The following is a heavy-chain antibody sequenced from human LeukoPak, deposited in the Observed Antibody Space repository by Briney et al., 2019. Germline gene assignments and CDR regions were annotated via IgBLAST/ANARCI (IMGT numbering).Heavy chain of an antibody. CDR2: ISICSSYI. Sequence: GGSLRLSCAASGFTFSSYSMNWVRQAPGKGLEWVSSISICSSYIYYADSVEGRFAISRDNAKNSLYLQMNSLRAEDTAVYYCARAPVDTAMGDYWGQGTLVSVSS. D-gene: IGHD5-18*01. J-gene: IGHJ4*02. V-gene: IGHV3-21*01. CDR1: GFTFSSYS. CDR3: ARAPVDTAMGDY.